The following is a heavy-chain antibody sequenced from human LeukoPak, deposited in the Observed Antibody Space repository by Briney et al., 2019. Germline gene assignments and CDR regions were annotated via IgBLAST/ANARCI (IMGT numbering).Heavy chain of an antibody. CDR1: GFTFSSYA. J-gene: IGHJ4*01. V-gene: IGHV3-23*01. CDR3: AKDREHSSSWSYYFDY. CDR2: ISGSGGST. D-gene: IGHD6-13*01. Sequence: GGSLRLSCAASGFTFSSYAMSWVRQAPGKGLEWVSAISGSGGSTYYADSVKGRFTISRDNSKNTLYLQMNSLRAEDTAVYYCAKDREHSSSWSYYFDYWGQGTLVTVSS.